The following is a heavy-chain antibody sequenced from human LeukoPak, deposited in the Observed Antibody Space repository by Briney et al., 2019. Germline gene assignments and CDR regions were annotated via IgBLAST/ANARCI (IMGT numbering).Heavy chain of an antibody. V-gene: IGHV3-30*18. CDR1: GFTFSSYG. J-gene: IGHJ6*02. Sequence: PGGSLRLSCAASGFTFSSYGMHWVRQAPGKGLEWVAVISYDGSNKYYADSVKGRFTISRDNSKNTLYLQMNSLRAEDTAVYYCAKVESGSYDYYYYYYGMDVWGQGTTVTVSS. D-gene: IGHD1-26*01. CDR2: ISYDGSNK. CDR3: AKVESGSYDYYYYYYGMDV.